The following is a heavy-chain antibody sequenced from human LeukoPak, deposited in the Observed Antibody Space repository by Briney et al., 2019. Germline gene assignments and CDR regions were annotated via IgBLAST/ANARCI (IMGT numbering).Heavy chain of an antibody. J-gene: IGHJ4*02. CDR2: INPNNGGI. CDR1: GYTFNDYY. CDR3: ATDCGGDCYSRY. Sequence: ASVKVSCKASGYTFNDYYLHWVRQAPGQGLEWMGWINPNNGGIKYAQKFQGRVTMTRDTSISTAYMELSSLKSDDTAVYYRATDCGGDCYSRYWGQGTLVTVSS. D-gene: IGHD2-21*02. V-gene: IGHV1-2*02.